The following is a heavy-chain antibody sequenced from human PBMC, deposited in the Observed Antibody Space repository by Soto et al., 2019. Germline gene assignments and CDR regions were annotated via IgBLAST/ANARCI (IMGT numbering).Heavy chain of an antibody. CDR2: IYYSGST. CDR3: ARPDYYYDSSGWLYYFDY. CDR1: GGSIGSSSYY. D-gene: IGHD3-22*01. J-gene: IGHJ4*02. Sequence: PSETLSLTCTVSGGSIGSSSYYWGWIRQPPGKGLEWIGSIYYSGSTYYNPSLKSRVTISVDTSKNQFSLKLSSVTAADTAVYYCARPDYYYDSSGWLYYFDYWGQGTLVTVSS. V-gene: IGHV4-39*01.